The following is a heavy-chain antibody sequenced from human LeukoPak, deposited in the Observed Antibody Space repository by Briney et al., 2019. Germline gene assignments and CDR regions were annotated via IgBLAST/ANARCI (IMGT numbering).Heavy chain of an antibody. J-gene: IGHJ4*02. Sequence: GASVKVSCKASGYTFSIYNITWVRQAPGQGLERMGRMSVYNGHTDFARNFQDRVTMTADTSTTTAYMELKSLRSDDTAVYYCARTPEKHIDYWGQGTLVTVSS. CDR3: ARTPEKHIDY. V-gene: IGHV1-18*01. CDR2: MSVYNGHT. D-gene: IGHD2-15*01. CDR1: GYTFSIYN.